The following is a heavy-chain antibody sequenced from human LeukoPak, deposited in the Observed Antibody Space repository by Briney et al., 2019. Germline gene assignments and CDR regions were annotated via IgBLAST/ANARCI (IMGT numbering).Heavy chain of an antibody. J-gene: IGHJ4*02. CDR3: ARDARLAAAGTFDY. CDR2: IYYSGRT. CDR1: GGSISSSSYY. Sequence: SETLSLTCTVSGGSISSSSYYWGWVRQFPGKGLEWIGYIYYSGRTSSDPSVKSRVTMSVDTSKNQFSLRLSSVTAADTAVYYCARDARLAAAGTFDYWGQGTLVTVSS. D-gene: IGHD6-13*01. V-gene: IGHV4-61*01.